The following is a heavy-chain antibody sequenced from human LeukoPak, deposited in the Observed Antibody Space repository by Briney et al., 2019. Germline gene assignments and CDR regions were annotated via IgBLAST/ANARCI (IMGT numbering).Heavy chain of an antibody. V-gene: IGHV1-46*01. CDR2: INPSGGST. J-gene: IGHJ6*03. CDR1: GYTFTSYY. D-gene: IGHD4-17*01. Sequence: ASVKVSCKASGYTFTSYYMHWVRQAPGQGLEWMGIINPSGGSTSDAQKFQGRVTMTRDTSTSTVYMELSSLRSEDTAVYYCARELAVTPEGYYYYYMDVWGKGTTVTVSS. CDR3: ARELAVTPEGYYYYYMDV.